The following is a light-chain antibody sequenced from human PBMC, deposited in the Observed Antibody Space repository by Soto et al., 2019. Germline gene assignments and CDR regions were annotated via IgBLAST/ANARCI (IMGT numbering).Light chain of an antibody. CDR2: GAS. CDR3: QQYGSSPYT. CDR1: QSVGSY. V-gene: IGKV3-20*01. J-gene: IGKJ2*01. Sequence: EIVLTQSPGTLSLSPGERATLPCGASQSVGSYLAWYQQRPGQAPRLLISGASTRATGIPDRFSGSGSGTDFTLTISRLEPEDFAVYYCQQYGSSPYTFGQGTNLEIK.